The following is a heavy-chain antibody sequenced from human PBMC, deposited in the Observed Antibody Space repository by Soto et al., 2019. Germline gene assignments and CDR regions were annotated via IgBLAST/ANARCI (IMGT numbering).Heavy chain of an antibody. D-gene: IGHD2-8*01. V-gene: IGHV4-59*08. CDR3: ARVRLARYCTNGVCYTSRIWWFDP. J-gene: IGHJ5*02. CDR1: GGSISSYY. Sequence: SETLSLTCTVSGGSISSYYWSWIRQPPGKGLEWIGYFYYSGSTNYNPSLKSRVTISVDTSKNQFSLKLSSVTAADTAVYYCARVRLARYCTNGVCYTSRIWWFDPWGQGTLVTVSS. CDR2: FYYSGST.